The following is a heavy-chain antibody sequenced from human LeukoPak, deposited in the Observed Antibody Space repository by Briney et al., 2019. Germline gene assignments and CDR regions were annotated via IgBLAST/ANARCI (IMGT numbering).Heavy chain of an antibody. CDR3: ATRGGFGDYRFDY. D-gene: IGHD2-21*01. J-gene: IGHJ4*02. CDR2: IYTSGST. CDR1: GGSISSNSYY. V-gene: IGHV4-61*02. Sequence: SQTLSLTCTVSGGSISSNSYYWSWIRQPAGKGLEWIGRIYTSGSTNYNPSLKSRVTISVDTSKNHFSLKVSSVTAADTAVYYCATRGGFGDYRFDYWGQGTLVTVSS.